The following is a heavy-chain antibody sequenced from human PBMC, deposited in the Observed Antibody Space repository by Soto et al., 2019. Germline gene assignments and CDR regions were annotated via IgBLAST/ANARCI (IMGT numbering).Heavy chain of an antibody. J-gene: IGHJ4*02. CDR1: GFIFKMYW. V-gene: IGHV3-74*01. CDR3: TRGPRPISTGTGAY. D-gene: IGHD3-10*01. CDR2: IYNDGTYS. Sequence: GGSLRLSCAASGFIFKMYWMHWVRQSPGKGLVWTSRIYNDGTYSDYADSVRGRFTISRDNVNDTLYLQMNNLRAEDSGLYYCTRGPRPISTGTGAYWGQGTQVTVSS.